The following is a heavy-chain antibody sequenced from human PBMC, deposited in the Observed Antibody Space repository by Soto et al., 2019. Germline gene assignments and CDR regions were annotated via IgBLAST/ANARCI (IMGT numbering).Heavy chain of an antibody. D-gene: IGHD2-15*01. Sequence: GGSLRLSCEGSGFTVSSHAMTWIRQAPGKRPDWVSTITADGGTYYADSVKGRFAMSRDTSESTLYLQMNSLGAEDTAAYYCAPHVSCSGGSCQYDAFAIRGQGTMVTVSS. J-gene: IGHJ3*02. CDR1: GFTVSSHA. CDR2: ITADGGT. V-gene: IGHV3-23*01. CDR3: APHVSCSGGSCQYDAFAI.